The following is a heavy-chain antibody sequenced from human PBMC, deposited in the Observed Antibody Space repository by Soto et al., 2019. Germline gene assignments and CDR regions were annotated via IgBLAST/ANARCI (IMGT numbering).Heavy chain of an antibody. CDR1: GYTLASYA. Sequence: QVQLVQSGAEVKKPGASVKVSCKASGYTLASYAISWMRHAPGQGLEWMVWISAYNGNTNYAQKHQGRVTMPTDTSTRPADMERRSLRSDDTAVYYCARDPPPPDYWGQGTLVTVSS. CDR2: ISAYNGNT. CDR3: ARDPPPPDY. J-gene: IGHJ4*02. V-gene: IGHV1-18*01.